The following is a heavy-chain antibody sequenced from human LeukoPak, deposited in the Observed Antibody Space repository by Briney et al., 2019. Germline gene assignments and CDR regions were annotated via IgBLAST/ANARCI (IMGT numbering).Heavy chain of an antibody. Sequence: SETLSLTCAVSGYAISSGYYWGWIRQPPGKGLEWIGSFYPGGSTYYNPSLKSRVTISVHTSKNQFSLKLSSVTAADTAVYYCARLPYSSSRGQDDWGQGTLVTVSS. J-gene: IGHJ4*02. V-gene: IGHV4-38-2*01. D-gene: IGHD6-6*01. CDR3: ARLPYSSSRGQDD. CDR1: GYAISSGYY. CDR2: FYPGGST.